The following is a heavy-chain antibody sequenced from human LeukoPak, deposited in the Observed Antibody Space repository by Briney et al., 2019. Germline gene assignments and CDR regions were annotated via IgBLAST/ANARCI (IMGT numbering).Heavy chain of an antibody. CDR3: AKDMDVVGATRGYFDY. Sequence: PVGSLRLSCAASGFTFDDYAMHWVRQAPGKGLEWVSLISGDGGSTYYADSVKGRFTISRDNSKNSLYLQMNSLRTEDTALYYCAKDMDVVGATRGYFDYWGQGTLVTVSS. CDR1: GFTFDDYA. D-gene: IGHD1-26*01. V-gene: IGHV3-43*02. CDR2: ISGDGGST. J-gene: IGHJ4*02.